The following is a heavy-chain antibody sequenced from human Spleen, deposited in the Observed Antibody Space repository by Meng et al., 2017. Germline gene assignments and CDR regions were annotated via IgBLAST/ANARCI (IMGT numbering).Heavy chain of an antibody. CDR2: ISSSGTTI. CDR1: GFTFSSYE. V-gene: IGHV3-48*03. Sequence: GGSLRLSCAASGFTFSSYEMNWVRQAPGKGLEWVSYISSSGTTIYYADSVRGRFTISRDNAKNSLYLQMNSLRGEDTAVYYCARDVAGRGGYWGQGTLVTVSS. J-gene: IGHJ4*02. CDR3: ARDVAGRGGY. D-gene: IGHD2-15*01.